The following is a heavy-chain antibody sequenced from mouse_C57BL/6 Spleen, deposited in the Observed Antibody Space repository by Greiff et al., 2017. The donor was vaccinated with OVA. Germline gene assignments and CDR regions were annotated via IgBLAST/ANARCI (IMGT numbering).Heavy chain of an antibody. J-gene: IGHJ2*01. CDR3: VGDGYDCYYGRYFDY. CDR2: IRSKSSNYAT. D-gene: IGHD2-3*01. CDR1: GFTFNTYA. V-gene: IGHV10-3*01. Sequence: EVHLVESGGGLVQPKGSLKLSCAASGFTFNTYAMHWVRQAPGKGLEWVARIRSKSSNYATYYADSVKDRFTISSDDSQSMLYLQMNNRKTEDAAMYYCVGDGYDCYYGRYFDYWGQGTTLTVSS.